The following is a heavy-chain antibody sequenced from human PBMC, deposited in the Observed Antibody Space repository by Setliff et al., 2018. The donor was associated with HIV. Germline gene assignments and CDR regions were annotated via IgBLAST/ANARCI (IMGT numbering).Heavy chain of an antibody. Sequence: SETLSLTCTVSGGSISSGYYYWSWIRQHPGKGLEWIGYIYYSGNPFYNPSLRSRVTMTLDTSKNQFSLKLISVTAADTAVYYCARGFDYAQRPPLYYFDYWGQGTLVT. D-gene: IGHD2-2*01. J-gene: IGHJ4*02. CDR3: ARGFDYAQRPPLYYFDY. CDR1: GGSISSGYYY. CDR2: IYYSGNP. V-gene: IGHV4-31*03.